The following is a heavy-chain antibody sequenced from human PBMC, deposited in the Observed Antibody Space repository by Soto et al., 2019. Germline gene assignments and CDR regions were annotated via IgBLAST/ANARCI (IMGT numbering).Heavy chain of an antibody. CDR2: IYNNGNT. D-gene: IGHD6-19*01. CDR3: ARRLHGPINYMGRYSYDQYAMDF. V-gene: IGHV4-39*01. J-gene: IGHJ6*02. CDR1: GGSISRSHYS. Sequence: PSETVSLTCTVSGGSISRSHYSWGWFRQPPGKGLEWIGSIYNNGNTYYSPSLQSRVTIYVDTSRSQFSLKLSSVTATDTAVYYCARRLHGPINYMGRYSYDQYAMDFWGQGTTVTVSS.